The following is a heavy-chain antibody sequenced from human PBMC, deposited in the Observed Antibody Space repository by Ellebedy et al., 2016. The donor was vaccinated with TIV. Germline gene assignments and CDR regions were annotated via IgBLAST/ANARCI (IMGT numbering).Heavy chain of an antibody. CDR2: MNPQSGKT. D-gene: IGHD6-13*01. CDR1: GYNFTTYD. J-gene: IGHJ5*02. Sequence: ASVKVSXXASGYNFTTYDINWVRQAAGQGLEWMGWMNPQSGKTGFAQQFQGRVAMTRDTSISTAYMELASLTSDDTAVYYCARDLAVAGIRFDPWGQGTLVTVSS. V-gene: IGHV1-8*01. CDR3: ARDLAVAGIRFDP.